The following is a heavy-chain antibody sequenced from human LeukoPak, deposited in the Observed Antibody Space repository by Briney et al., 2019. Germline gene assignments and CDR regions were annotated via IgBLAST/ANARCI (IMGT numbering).Heavy chain of an antibody. CDR1: GFTFSSYA. CDR3: ARDLGDYGENKYEYYYYYGMDV. J-gene: IGHJ6*02. Sequence: GGSLRLSCAASGFTFSSYAMHWVRQAPGKGLEWVAVISYDGSNKYYADSVKGRFTISRDNSKNTLYLQMNSLRAEDTAVYYCARDLGDYGENKYEYYYYYGMDVWGQGTTVTVSS. D-gene: IGHD4-17*01. V-gene: IGHV3-30-3*01. CDR2: ISYDGSNK.